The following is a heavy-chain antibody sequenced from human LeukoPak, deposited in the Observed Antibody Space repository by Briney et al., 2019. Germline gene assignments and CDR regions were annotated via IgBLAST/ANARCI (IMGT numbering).Heavy chain of an antibody. J-gene: IGHJ5*02. CDR2: INSDGSST. V-gene: IGHV3-74*01. CDR3: ARVAYNWNYGWFDP. D-gene: IGHD1-7*01. CDR1: GFTFSSYW. Sequence: VGSLRLSCAASGFTFSSYWMHWVRQAPGKGLVWVSRINSDGSSTSYADSVKGRFTISRDNAKNTLYLQMNSLRAEDTAVYYCARVAYNWNYGWFDPWGQGTLVTVSS.